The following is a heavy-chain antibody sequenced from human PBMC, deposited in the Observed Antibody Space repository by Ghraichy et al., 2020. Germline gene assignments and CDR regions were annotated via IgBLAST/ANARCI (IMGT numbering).Heavy chain of an antibody. V-gene: IGHV3-15*01. Sequence: GGSLKLSCAASGFTFSNAWMSWVRQAPGKGLEWVGRIKSKTDGGTTDYAAPVKGRFTISRDDSKNTLYLQMNSLKTEDTAVYYCTTDEVGYCSGGSCTYLYWGQGTLVTVSS. CDR3: TTDEVGYCSGGSCTYLY. CDR1: GFTFSNAW. J-gene: IGHJ4*02. CDR2: IKSKTDGGTT. D-gene: IGHD2-15*01.